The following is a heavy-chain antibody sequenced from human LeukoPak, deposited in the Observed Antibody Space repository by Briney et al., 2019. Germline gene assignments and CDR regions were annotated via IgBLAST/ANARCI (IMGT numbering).Heavy chain of an antibody. J-gene: IGHJ4*02. Sequence: PSETLSLTCTVSGGSISSGGQSWSWMRQPPGKGLEWIGYIYHSGNTYYNPSLKSRVTISVDRSKNQFSLRVNSVTAADTAVYFCARRYSYGFYYFDYWGQGTLVTVSP. CDR3: ARRYSYGFYYFDY. CDR1: GGSISSGGQS. V-gene: IGHV4-30-2*01. CDR2: IYHSGNT. D-gene: IGHD5-18*01.